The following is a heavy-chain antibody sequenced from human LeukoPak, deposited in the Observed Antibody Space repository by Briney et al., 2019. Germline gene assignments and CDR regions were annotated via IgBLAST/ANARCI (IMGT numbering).Heavy chain of an antibody. D-gene: IGHD2-15*01. CDR3: ASSYCSGANCYAFAY. Sequence: GGSLRLSCVTSGFTFSIYSMNWVRQAPGKGLEWVSCISKNSIYIDYGGSVKGRFTISRDNAKNSLYLQMNSLRAEDTAVYYCASSYCSGANCYAFAYWGQGTLVTVSS. J-gene: IGHJ4*02. CDR2: ISKNSIYI. CDR1: GFTFSIYS. V-gene: IGHV3-21*04.